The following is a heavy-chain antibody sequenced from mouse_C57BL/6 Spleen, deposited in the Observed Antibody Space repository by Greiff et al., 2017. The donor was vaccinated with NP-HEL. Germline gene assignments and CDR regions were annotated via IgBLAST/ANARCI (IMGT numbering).Heavy chain of an antibody. CDR3: ASHYYGSSYIDY. Sequence: QVQLQQPGAELVKPGASVKLSCKASGYTFTSYWMQWVKQRPGQGLEWIGEIDPSDSYTNYNQKFKGKATLTVDTSSSTAYMQLSSLTSEDAAVYYCASHYYGSSYIDYWGQGTTLTVSS. CDR1: GYTFTSYW. CDR2: IDPSDSYT. J-gene: IGHJ2*01. D-gene: IGHD1-1*01. V-gene: IGHV1-50*01.